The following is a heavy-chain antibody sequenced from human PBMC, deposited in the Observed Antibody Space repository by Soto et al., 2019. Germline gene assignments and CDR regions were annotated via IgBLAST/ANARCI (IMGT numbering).Heavy chain of an antibody. Sequence: SQTLSLTCAISGDSVSSNSAAWNWIRRSPSGGLEWLGRTYYRSKWFYEYGASVKSRVTISPDTSKNQFSLQLHSVTPDGTAVYYCARDYFGGGGNPPAVIDHWGQETLVTVSS. CDR3: ARDYFGGGGNPPAVIDH. V-gene: IGHV6-1*01. CDR2: TYYRSKWFY. CDR1: GDSVSSNSAA. J-gene: IGHJ4*02. D-gene: IGHD3-10*01.